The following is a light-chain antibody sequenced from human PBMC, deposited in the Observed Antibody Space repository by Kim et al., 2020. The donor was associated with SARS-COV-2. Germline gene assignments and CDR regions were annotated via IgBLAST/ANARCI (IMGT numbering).Light chain of an antibody. CDR1: QSVTSSY. J-gene: IGKJ1*01. V-gene: IGKV3-20*01. CDR3: QQYNTSLLT. Sequence: EIVLTQSPGTLSLSPGERATLSCRASQSVTSSYLAWYQQKPGQPPRLLIYGASNRATGIPDRFSGSGSGTDFTLTISRLESEDLAVYYCQQYNTSLLTFGQGTKVDIK. CDR2: GAS.